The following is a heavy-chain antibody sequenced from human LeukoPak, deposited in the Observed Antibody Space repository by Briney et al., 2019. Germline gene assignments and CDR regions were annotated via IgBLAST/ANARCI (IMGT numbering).Heavy chain of an antibody. CDR1: GFTFSSYA. CDR3: AKVSTMILVVSYFDD. Sequence: QPGGSLRLSCAASGFTFSSYAMSWVRQAPGKGLEWVSTITGSGGSTYYADSVKGRFTVSRDNSKNTMYLQMNSLRAEDTAIYYCAKVSTMILVVSYFDDWGQGTLVSVSS. CDR2: ITGSGGST. V-gene: IGHV3-23*01. D-gene: IGHD3-22*01. J-gene: IGHJ4*02.